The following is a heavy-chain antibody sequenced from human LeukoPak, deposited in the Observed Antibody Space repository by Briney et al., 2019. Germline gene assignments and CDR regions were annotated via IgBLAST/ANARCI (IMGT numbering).Heavy chain of an antibody. CDR3: ARHFGLNYYDRNGVEY. CDR1: GGSISSYY. Sequence: SETLSLTCTVSGGSISSYYWSWIRQPPGKGLEWIGYIYYSGSTNYNPSLKSRVTISVDTSQNQLSLKLSSVTAADTAVYYCARHFGLNYYDRNGVEYWGQGTLVTVSS. V-gene: IGHV4-59*08. CDR2: IYYSGST. J-gene: IGHJ4*02. D-gene: IGHD3/OR15-3a*01.